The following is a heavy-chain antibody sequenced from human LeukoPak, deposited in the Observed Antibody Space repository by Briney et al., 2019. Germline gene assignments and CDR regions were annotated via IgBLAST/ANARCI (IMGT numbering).Heavy chain of an antibody. Sequence: PGGSLRLSCAASGFTFSSYGMHWVRQAPGKGLEWVAVISYDGSNKYYADSVKGRFTISRDNSKNTLYLQMNSLRAEDTAVYYCAKDRAATYYYDSSGYYFTNWGQGTLSPSPQ. CDR1: GFTFSSYG. CDR2: ISYDGSNK. D-gene: IGHD3-22*01. CDR3: AKDRAATYYYDSSGYYFTN. V-gene: IGHV3-30*18. J-gene: IGHJ4*02.